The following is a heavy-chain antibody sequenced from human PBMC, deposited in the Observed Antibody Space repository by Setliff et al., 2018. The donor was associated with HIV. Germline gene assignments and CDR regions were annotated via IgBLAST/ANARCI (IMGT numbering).Heavy chain of an antibody. CDR3: VNSGYDGDYYYYYMDV. D-gene: IGHD5-12*01. CDR2: LYDTGRT. J-gene: IGHJ6*03. CDR1: GGSVIKDNFY. Sequence: KPSETLSLTCSVSGGSVIKDNFYWGWIRQAPAKGLEWIGTLYDTGRTYYNPPLKSRVSIFVDTTKNEFSLNLRSVTAADTAVYFCVNSGYDGDYYYYYMDVWAKGPRSPSP. V-gene: IGHV4-39*01.